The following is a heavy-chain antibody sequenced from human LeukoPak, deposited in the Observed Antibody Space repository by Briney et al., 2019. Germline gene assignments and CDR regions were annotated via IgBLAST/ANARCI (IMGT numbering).Heavy chain of an antibody. V-gene: IGHV1-18*01. Sequence: GASVKVSCKASGYTFTSYGISWVRQAPGQGLEWMGWISAYNGNTNYAQKLQGRVTMTKDTSTSTAYMELSSLRSEDTAVYYCATPGNWEYYFDYWGQGTLVTVSS. J-gene: IGHJ4*02. D-gene: IGHD7-27*01. CDR2: ISAYNGNT. CDR1: GYTFTSYG. CDR3: ATPGNWEYYFDY.